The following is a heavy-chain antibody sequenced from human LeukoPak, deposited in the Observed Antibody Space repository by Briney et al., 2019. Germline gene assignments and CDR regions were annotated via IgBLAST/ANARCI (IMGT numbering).Heavy chain of an antibody. V-gene: IGHV4-34*01. CDR1: GGSFSGYY. CDR2: INHSGST. Sequence: PSETLSLTCAVYGGSFSGYYWSWIRQPPGKGLEWIGEINHSGSTNYNPSLKSRVTISVDTSKNQFSLKLSSVTAADTAVYYCTRGPGYCSSTSCYQGWFDPWGQGTLVTVFS. CDR3: TRGPGYCSSTSCYQGWFDP. D-gene: IGHD2-2*01. J-gene: IGHJ5*02.